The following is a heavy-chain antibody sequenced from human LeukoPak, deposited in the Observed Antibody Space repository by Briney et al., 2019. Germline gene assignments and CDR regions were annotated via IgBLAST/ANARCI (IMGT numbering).Heavy chain of an antibody. CDR2: IYYSGST. Sequence: SETLSLTCTVSGGSISSYYWSWIRQSPGKGLEWIGYIYYSGSTNYNPSLKSRVTISVDTSKNQFSLKLSSVAAADTAVYYCATYYYDSIWGFDPWGQGTLVTVSS. J-gene: IGHJ5*02. CDR3: ATYYYDSIWGFDP. V-gene: IGHV4-59*08. D-gene: IGHD3-22*01. CDR1: GGSISSYY.